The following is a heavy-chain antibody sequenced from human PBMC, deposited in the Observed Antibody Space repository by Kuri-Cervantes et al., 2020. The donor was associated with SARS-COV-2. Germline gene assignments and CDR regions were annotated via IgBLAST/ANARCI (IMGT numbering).Heavy chain of an antibody. V-gene: IGHV3-7*05. CDR1: GFTFSSYA. D-gene: IGHD3-3*01. J-gene: IGHJ6*02. Sequence: GESLKISCAASGFTFSSYAMSWVRQAPGKGLEWVANIKQDGSEKYYVDSVKGRFTISRDNAKNSLYLQMNSLRAEDTAVYYCARDPRNLAIFGVVIKGYYYYGMDVWGQGTTVTVSS. CDR3: ARDPRNLAIFGVVIKGYYYYGMDV. CDR2: IKQDGSEK.